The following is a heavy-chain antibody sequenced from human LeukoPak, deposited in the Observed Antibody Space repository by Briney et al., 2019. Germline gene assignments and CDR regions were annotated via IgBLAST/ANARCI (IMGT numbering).Heavy chain of an antibody. Sequence: SETLSLTCAVYGGSFSGYYWSWIRQPPGKGLEWIGEINHSGSTNYNPSLKSRVTISVDTSKNQFSLKLSSVTAADTAVYYCARARWRFDPWGQGTLVTVSS. V-gene: IGHV4-34*01. D-gene: IGHD1-1*01. CDR1: GGSFSGYY. J-gene: IGHJ5*02. CDR2: INHSGST. CDR3: ARARWRFDP.